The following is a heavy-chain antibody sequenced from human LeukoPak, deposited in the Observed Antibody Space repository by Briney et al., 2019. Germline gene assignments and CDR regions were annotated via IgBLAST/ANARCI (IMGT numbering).Heavy chain of an antibody. D-gene: IGHD3-9*01. Sequence: SETLSLTCTVSGGSISSYYWSWIRQPPGKGLEWIGYIYYSGSTNYNPSLKSRVTISVDTSKNQFSLKLNSVTAADTAVYYCARTYYDILTGYYHSWFDPWGQGTLVTVSS. J-gene: IGHJ5*02. CDR2: IYYSGST. CDR1: GGSISSYY. V-gene: IGHV4-59*01. CDR3: ARTYYDILTGYYHSWFDP.